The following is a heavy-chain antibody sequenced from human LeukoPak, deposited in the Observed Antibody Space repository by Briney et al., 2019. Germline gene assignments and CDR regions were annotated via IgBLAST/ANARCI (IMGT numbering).Heavy chain of an antibody. J-gene: IGHJ4*02. CDR1: GYTFTSYY. Sequence: ASVKVSCKTSGYTFTSYYMHWVRQAPGQGLEWMGIINPSGGSTSYAQKFQGRVTMTRDMSTSTVYMELSSLRSEDTAVYYCARDPRYCSGGSCYRALFFDYWGQGTLVTVSS. V-gene: IGHV1-46*01. CDR3: ARDPRYCSGGSCYRALFFDY. D-gene: IGHD2-15*01. CDR2: INPSGGST.